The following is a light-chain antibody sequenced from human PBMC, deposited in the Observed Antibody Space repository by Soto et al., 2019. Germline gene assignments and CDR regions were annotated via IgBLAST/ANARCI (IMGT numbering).Light chain of an antibody. CDR3: PSPDRSLSVV. V-gene: IGLV1-40*01. Sequence: QSVLTQPPSVSGAPGQMVTICCTGSSSNIGAGYDVQWYQQHPGTAPELLIYGNNNRPSGVPDRFSGSKSGTSASRAITLLLAECEADSSCPSPDRSLSVVLGGGTKLTVL. J-gene: IGLJ3*02. CDR1: SSNIGAGYD. CDR2: GNN.